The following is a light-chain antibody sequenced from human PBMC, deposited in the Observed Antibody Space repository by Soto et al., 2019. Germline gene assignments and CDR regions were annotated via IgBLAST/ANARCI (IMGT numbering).Light chain of an antibody. V-gene: IGLV3-21*02. CDR3: QVWDITTNHRI. Sequence: SYELAQPPSVSVAPGQTASITCVGNNIGGKSVHWYQQKPGQAPVLVIYDDRDRPSGFSERFSGSNSGNTATLTVSRVEAGDEADYYCQVWDITTNHRIFGGGTQLTVL. CDR2: DDR. J-gene: IGLJ2*01. CDR1: NIGGKS.